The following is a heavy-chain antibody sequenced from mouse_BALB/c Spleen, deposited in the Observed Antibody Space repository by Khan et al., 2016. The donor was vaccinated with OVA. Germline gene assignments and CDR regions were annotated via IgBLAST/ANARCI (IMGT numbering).Heavy chain of an antibody. Sequence: VQLQESGPGLVAPSQSLSITCTVSGFSLSNYDISWIRQPPGKGLEWLGVIWTGGGTNYNSAFMSRLSISKDNSKSQVFLKMNSVQSDDTAIYSCVRRGNYYGSVYWYFDVWGAGTTVTVSS. D-gene: IGHD1-1*01. J-gene: IGHJ1*01. CDR2: IWTGGGT. CDR3: VRRGNYYGSVYWYFDV. V-gene: IGHV2-9-2*01. CDR1: GFSLSNYD.